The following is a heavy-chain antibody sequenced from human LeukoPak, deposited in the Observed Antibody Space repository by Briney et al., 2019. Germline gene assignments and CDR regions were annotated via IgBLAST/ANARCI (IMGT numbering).Heavy chain of an antibody. CDR1: GFTFSSSW. Sequence: HPGGSLRLSCAASGFTFSSSWMSWVRQAPGKGLEWVATINEVGSDKQYMDSVKGRLSISRVNPKNSLYLQMNSPRAEDTAVYFCAGHGNWAFDFWGQGTMVTVSS. D-gene: IGHD1-1*01. J-gene: IGHJ3*01. CDR2: INEVGSDK. CDR3: AGHGNWAFDF. V-gene: IGHV3-7*04.